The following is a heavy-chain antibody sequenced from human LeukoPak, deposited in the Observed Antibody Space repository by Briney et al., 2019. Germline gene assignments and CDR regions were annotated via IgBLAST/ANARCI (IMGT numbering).Heavy chain of an antibody. CDR3: ARLPIIYGMDV. CDR1: GGSISSYY. Sequence: LETLSLTCTVSGGSISSYYWSWIRQPPGKGLEWIGYIYYSGSTNYNPSLKSRVTISVDTSKNQSSLKLSSVTAADTAVYYCARLPIIYGMDVWGQGTTVTVSS. J-gene: IGHJ6*02. D-gene: IGHD1-14*01. V-gene: IGHV4-59*08. CDR2: IYYSGST.